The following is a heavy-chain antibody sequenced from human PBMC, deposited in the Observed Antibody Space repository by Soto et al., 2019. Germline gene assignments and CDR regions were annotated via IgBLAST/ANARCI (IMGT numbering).Heavy chain of an antibody. J-gene: IGHJ3*02. V-gene: IGHV1-69*06. D-gene: IGHD2-15*01. Sequence: QVQLVQSGAEVKKPGSSVKVSCKASGGTFSSYAISWVRQAPGQGLEWMGGIIPIFGTANYAQKFQRRVTITADRSTSTAYMELSSLRSEDTAVYYCARANGYCSGGSCYSGAFDIWGQGTMVTVSS. CDR2: IIPIFGTA. CDR3: ARANGYCSGGSCYSGAFDI. CDR1: GGTFSSYA.